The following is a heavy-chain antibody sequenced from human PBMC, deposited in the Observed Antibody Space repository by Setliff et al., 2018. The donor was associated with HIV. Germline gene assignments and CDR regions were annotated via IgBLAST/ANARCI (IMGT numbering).Heavy chain of an antibody. J-gene: IGHJ6*04. D-gene: IGHD4-17*01. CDR2: ISTYKGNT. CDR1: GYTFTSYG. CDR3: ARDNYDDYSRVQMDV. V-gene: IGHV1-18*04. Sequence: VSCKASGYTFTSYGISWVRQAPGQGLEWMGWISTYKGNTKYEQKFQGRVTMTTDTSTSTAYMELRSLRSDDTAIYYCARDNYDDYSRVQMDVWGKGTTVTVSS.